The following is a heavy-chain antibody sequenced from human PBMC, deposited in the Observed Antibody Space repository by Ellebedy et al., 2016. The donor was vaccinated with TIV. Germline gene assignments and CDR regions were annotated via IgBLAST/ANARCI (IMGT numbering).Heavy chain of an antibody. Sequence: GGSLRLSCAASGFTFSSFAMHWVRQAPGKGLEWLSVISGGGDSTYHADSVKGRFTITRDNSKNTLYLQMDRLRAEDTAVYYCVKLDSSGFYYGRLDYWGQGTLVTVSS. J-gene: IGHJ4*02. CDR1: GFTFSSFA. D-gene: IGHD3-22*01. CDR2: ISGGGDST. CDR3: VKLDSSGFYYGRLDY. V-gene: IGHV3-23*01.